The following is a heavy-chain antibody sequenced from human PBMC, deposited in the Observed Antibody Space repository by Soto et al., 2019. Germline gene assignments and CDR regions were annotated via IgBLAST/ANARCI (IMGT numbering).Heavy chain of an antibody. CDR1: GYTFTSYA. CDR3: AREKPPRSTTPENYYYMDV. J-gene: IGHJ6*03. V-gene: IGHV1-3*01. D-gene: IGHD1-1*01. Sequence: ASVKVSCKASGYTFTSYAMHWVRQAPGQRLEWMGWINAGNGNTKYSQKFQGRVTITRDTSAGTAYMELSSLRSEDTAVYYCAREKPPRSTTPENYYYMDVWGKGTTVTVSS. CDR2: INAGNGNT.